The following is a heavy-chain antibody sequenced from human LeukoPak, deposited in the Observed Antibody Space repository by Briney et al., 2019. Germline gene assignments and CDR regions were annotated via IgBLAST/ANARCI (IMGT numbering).Heavy chain of an antibody. CDR1: GFTVSSNC. V-gene: IGHV3-53*01. J-gene: IGHJ6*03. CDR3: ARSLRVRGVPDYMDV. Sequence: GGSLRLSCAASGFTVSSNCMTWVRQAPGKGLEWVSVIYKNAITYYADTVKGRFTISRDNSKNMLYLQMNSLRADDTAVYYCARSLRVRGVPDYMDVWGKGTTVTISS. CDR2: IYKNAIT. D-gene: IGHD3-10*01.